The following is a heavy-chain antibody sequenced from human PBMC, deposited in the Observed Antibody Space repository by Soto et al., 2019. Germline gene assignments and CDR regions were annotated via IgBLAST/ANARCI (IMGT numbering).Heavy chain of an antibody. D-gene: IGHD2-21*01. Sequence: QVQLVESGGGVVQPGRSLRLSCAASGFTFSSYGMHWVRQAPGKGLEWVAVIWYDGTNKYYADSVKGRFTISGDNSKNTLYLQMNSLRVEDTAVYYCARGGLLLDYWGQGTLVTVSS. CDR3: ARGGLLLDY. CDR1: GFTFSSYG. J-gene: IGHJ4*02. V-gene: IGHV3-33*01. CDR2: IWYDGTNK.